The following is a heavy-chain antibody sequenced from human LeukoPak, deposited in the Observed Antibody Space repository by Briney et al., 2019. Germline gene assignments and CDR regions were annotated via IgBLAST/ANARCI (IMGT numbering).Heavy chain of an antibody. D-gene: IGHD2-15*01. V-gene: IGHV4-59*01. CDR3: ARYAATGGPNWFDP. J-gene: IGHJ5*02. CDR1: GASISNYY. Sequence: PSETLSLTCTVSGASISNYYWSWTRQPPGKGLKWIGYIHNTGRTNYNPSLKSRVTISADTSKNHFSLRLSSVTAADTAIYYCARYAATGGPNWFDPWGPGTLVTVSS. CDR2: IHNTGRT.